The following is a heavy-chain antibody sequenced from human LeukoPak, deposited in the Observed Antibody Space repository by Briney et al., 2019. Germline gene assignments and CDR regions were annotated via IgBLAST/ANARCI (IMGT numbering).Heavy chain of an antibody. D-gene: IGHD1-26*01. CDR3: TRGSQWELLGSCDY. J-gene: IGHJ4*02. CDR1: GFTFSSYV. V-gene: IGHV3-23*01. CDR2: ISTTSDSA. Sequence: GGSLRLSCAASGFTFSSYVMSWVRQAPGKGLEWVSAISTTSDSAYYADSVKGRFTISRDNAKNSVYLQMNSLRAEDTAVYYCTRGSQWELLGSCDYWGQGTLVSVSS.